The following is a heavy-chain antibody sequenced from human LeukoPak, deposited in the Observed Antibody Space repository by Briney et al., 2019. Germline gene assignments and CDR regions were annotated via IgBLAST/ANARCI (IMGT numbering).Heavy chain of an antibody. J-gene: IGHJ6*02. CDR2: INPNSGGT. D-gene: IGHD5-18*01. Sequence: ASVKVSCKASGYTFTGYYMHWVRQAPGQGLEWMGWINPNSGGTNYAQKFQGRVTMTRDTSISTAYMELSRLRSDDTAVYYCARGDTAMVPYYYYYGMDVWGQGTTVTVSS. CDR3: ARGDTAMVPYYYYYGMDV. CDR1: GYTFTGYY. V-gene: IGHV1-2*02.